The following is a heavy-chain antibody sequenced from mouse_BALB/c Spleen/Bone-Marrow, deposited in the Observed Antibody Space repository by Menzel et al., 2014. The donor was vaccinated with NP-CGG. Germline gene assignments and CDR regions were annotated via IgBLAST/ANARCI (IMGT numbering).Heavy chain of an antibody. CDR2: INPSNGGT. Sequence: QVQLKQSGAELVKPGASVKLSCKASGYTFTSYYMYWVKQRPGQGVEWIGGINPSNGGTNFNEKFKSKATLTVDKSSSTAYMQLSSLASEDSAVYYCTRSYYAKEGAWFAYWGQGTLVTVSA. D-gene: IGHD1-1*01. J-gene: IGHJ3*01. CDR1: GYTFTSYY. V-gene: IGHV1S81*02. CDR3: TRSYYAKEGAWFAY.